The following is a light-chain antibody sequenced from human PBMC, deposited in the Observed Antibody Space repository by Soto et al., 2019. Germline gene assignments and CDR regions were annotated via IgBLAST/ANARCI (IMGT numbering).Light chain of an antibody. J-gene: IGKJ4*01. CDR3: QQRSNWPPLT. Sequence: EIVLTQSPATLSLSPGERATLSCRASQSVSSYLAWYQQKPGQAPRLLIYDASNRATGIPARFSGSGSGTDFTLTISSLEPGDFAVYYCQQRSNWPPLTFGGGTKAEIK. CDR2: DAS. CDR1: QSVSSY. V-gene: IGKV3-11*01.